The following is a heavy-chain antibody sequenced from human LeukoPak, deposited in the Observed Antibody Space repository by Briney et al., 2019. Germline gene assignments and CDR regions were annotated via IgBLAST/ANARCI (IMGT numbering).Heavy chain of an antibody. CDR2: IYYSGST. J-gene: IGHJ3*02. CDR3: ARGGEWRAFDI. V-gene: IGHV4-30-4*01. CDR1: GGSISSGDYY. D-gene: IGHD2-8*01. Sequence: PSETLSLTCTVSGGSISSGDYYWSWIRQPPGKGLEWIGYIYYSGSTYYNPSLKSRVTISVDTSKNQFSLKLSSVTAADTAVYYCARGGEWRAFDIWGQGTMVTVSS.